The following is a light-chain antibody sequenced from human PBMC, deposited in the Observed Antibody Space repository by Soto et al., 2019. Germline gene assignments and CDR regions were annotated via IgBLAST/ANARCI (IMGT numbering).Light chain of an antibody. V-gene: IGKV1-17*01. J-gene: IGKJ2*01. CDR3: LQRNNYPRT. Sequence: DIQMTQSPSSLSASVGDRVTITCRASQGIRNDLSWYQQKPGEAPKRLVYVASSLDGGVPARFSGSGSGTEFSLTSSSVQPEDFATYYCLQRNNYPRTFGQGTKVEIK. CDR2: VAS. CDR1: QGIRND.